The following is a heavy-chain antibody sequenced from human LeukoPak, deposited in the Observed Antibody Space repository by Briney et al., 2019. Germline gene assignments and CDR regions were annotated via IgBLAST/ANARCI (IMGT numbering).Heavy chain of an antibody. D-gene: IGHD3-22*01. Sequence: ASVKVSCKASGYTFTSYYMHWVRQAPGQGLEWMGIINPSGGDTSYAQNFQGRVTMTRDTSTSTVYMELSSLRSDDTAVYYCARGPYYYDSSGYLSTDLPTDYWGQGTLVTVSS. V-gene: IGHV1-46*01. CDR3: ARGPYYYDSSGYLSTDLPTDY. CDR2: INPSGGDT. J-gene: IGHJ4*02. CDR1: GYTFTSYY.